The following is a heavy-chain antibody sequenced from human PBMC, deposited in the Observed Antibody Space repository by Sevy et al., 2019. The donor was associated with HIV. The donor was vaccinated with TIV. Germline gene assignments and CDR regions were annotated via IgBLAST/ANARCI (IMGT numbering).Heavy chain of an antibody. V-gene: IGHV4-39*01. CDR3: ARIDFWSGYPYFDY. D-gene: IGHD3-3*01. CDR2: IYYSGTT. Sequence: ETLSLTCTVSGGSISSSSYYWGWIRQPPGKGLEWIGSIYYSGTTYYNPSLKSRVTISVDTSKNQFSLKLSSVTAADTAVYYCARIDFWSGYPYFDYWGQGTLVTVSS. J-gene: IGHJ4*02. CDR1: GGSISSSSYY.